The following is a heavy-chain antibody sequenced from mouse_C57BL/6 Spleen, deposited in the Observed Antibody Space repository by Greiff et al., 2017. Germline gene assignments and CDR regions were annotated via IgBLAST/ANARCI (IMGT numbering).Heavy chain of an antibody. V-gene: IGHV5-17*01. J-gene: IGHJ4*01. CDR2: ISSGSSTI. CDR1: GFTFSDYG. CDR3: ASAYYGSSYDYAMDY. Sequence: EVKLVESGGGLVKPGGSLKLSCAASGFTFSDYGMHWVRQAPEKGLEWVAYISSGSSTIYYADTVKGRFTNSRDNAKTTLFLQMTSLRSEDTAMYYCASAYYGSSYDYAMDYWGQGTSVTVSS. D-gene: IGHD1-1*01.